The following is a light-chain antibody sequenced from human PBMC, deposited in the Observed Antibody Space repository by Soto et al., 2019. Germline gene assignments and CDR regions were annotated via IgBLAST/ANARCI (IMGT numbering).Light chain of an antibody. CDR1: TSDVGAYNY. CDR3: SSYTSSSTLV. CDR2: DVT. Sequence: QSALTQPASVSGSLGQSITISCTGTTSDVGAYNYVSWYQPHPGKAPQLVIYDVTNRPSGVSNRFSGSKSGNTASLTISGLQAEDEADYYCSSYTSSSTLVFGGGTKLTVL. J-gene: IGLJ3*02. V-gene: IGLV2-14*03.